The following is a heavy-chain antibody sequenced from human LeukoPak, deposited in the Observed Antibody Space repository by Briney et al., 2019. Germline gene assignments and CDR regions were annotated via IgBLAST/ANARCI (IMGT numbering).Heavy chain of an antibody. D-gene: IGHD5-18*01. CDR3: ARETGYAYGRAPLDY. CDR1: GGTFSTFG. J-gene: IGHJ4*02. CDR2: IIPMSGTV. Sequence: WASVKVSCKASGGTFSTFGISWVRQAPGQGPEWMGGIIPMSGTVNNAQKFQGRVTITADKSTGTAYMELSSLRSDDTAVYYCARETGYAYGRAPLDYWGQGTLVTVSS. V-gene: IGHV1-69*06.